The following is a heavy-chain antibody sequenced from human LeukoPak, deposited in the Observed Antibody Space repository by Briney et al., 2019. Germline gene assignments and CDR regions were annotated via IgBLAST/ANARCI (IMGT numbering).Heavy chain of an antibody. J-gene: IGHJ4*02. Sequence: GGSLRLSCAASGFTFSSYAMSWVRQAPGKGLEWVSYIGTTSGAIYYADSVKGRFTISRDSAKNSLYLQMNSLRAEDTAVYYCARFRTWGDKAFDYWGQGTLVTVSS. CDR2: IGTTSGAI. D-gene: IGHD2-21*02. CDR1: GFTFSSYA. V-gene: IGHV3-48*01. CDR3: ARFRTWGDKAFDY.